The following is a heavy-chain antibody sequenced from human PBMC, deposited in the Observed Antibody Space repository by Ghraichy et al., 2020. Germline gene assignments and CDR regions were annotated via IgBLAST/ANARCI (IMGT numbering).Heavy chain of an antibody. CDR1: GLTLGDYG. V-gene: IGHV3-23*01. CDR3: AKATGTYYEMYLDH. J-gene: IGHJ4*02. D-gene: IGHD1-26*01. CDR2: IGGRVGST. Sequence: GGSLRLSCAVSGLTLGDYGMSWVRQAPGKGLEWVSTIGGRVGSTYYADSVKGRFTISRDNVKSTVSLQMNSLRGDDTAVYYCAKATGTYYEMYLDHWGQGTLVTVSS.